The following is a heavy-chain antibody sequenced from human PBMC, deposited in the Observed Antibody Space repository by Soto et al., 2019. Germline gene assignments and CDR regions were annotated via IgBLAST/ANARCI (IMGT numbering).Heavy chain of an antibody. D-gene: IGHD3-3*01. J-gene: IGHJ5*02. CDR2: INHSGGT. CDR1: GGSFSDYY. Sequence: SETLSLTCAVYGGSFSDYYWSWIRQPPGKGLEWIGEINHSGGTNSNPSLKSRVTISVDTSKNHFSLKLTSVTAADTAVYYCARGGVTIFGILNNWFDPWGQGTLVTVSS. CDR3: ARGGVTIFGILNNWFDP. V-gene: IGHV4-34*01.